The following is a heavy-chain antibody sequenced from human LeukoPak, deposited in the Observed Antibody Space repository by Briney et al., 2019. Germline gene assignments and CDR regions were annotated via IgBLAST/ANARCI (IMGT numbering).Heavy chain of an antibody. CDR1: GGSISSYY. CDR2: IYTSGST. D-gene: IGHD6-6*01. CDR3: ARAVAARRAGPFYYYYMDV. Sequence: PSETLSLTCTVSGGSISSYYWSWIRQPAGKGLEWIGRIYTSGSTNYNPSLKSRVTMSVDTSKNQFSLKLSSVTAADTAVYYCARAVAARRAGPFYYYYMDVWAKGPRSPSP. V-gene: IGHV4-4*07. J-gene: IGHJ6*03.